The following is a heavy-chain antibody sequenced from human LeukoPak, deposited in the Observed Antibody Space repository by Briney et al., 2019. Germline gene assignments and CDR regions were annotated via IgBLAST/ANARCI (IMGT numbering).Heavy chain of an antibody. CDR2: IYSGGST. V-gene: IGHV3-53*01. Sequence: GGSLRLSCAASGFTVSSNYMSWVRQAPGKGLEWVSIIYSGGSTYYADSVKGRFTISRDNSKNTLYLQMNSLRAEDTAVYYCAKSVNIAAAGTFDDYWGQGTLVTVSS. J-gene: IGHJ4*02. CDR1: GFTVSSNY. D-gene: IGHD6-13*01. CDR3: AKSVNIAAAGTFDDY.